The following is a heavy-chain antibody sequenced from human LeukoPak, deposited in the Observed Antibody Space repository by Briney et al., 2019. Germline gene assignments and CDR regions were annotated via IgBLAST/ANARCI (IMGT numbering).Heavy chain of an antibody. Sequence: SETLSLTCTVSGGSISSYYWSWIRQPPGKGLEWIGYIYYSGSTNYNPSLKSRVTISVDTSKNQFSLKLSSVTAADTAVYYCARSSGALVADNWFDPWGQGTLVTVSS. CDR2: IYYSGST. V-gene: IGHV4-59*01. CDR3: ARSSGALVADNWFDP. J-gene: IGHJ5*02. CDR1: GGSISSYY. D-gene: IGHD3-10*01.